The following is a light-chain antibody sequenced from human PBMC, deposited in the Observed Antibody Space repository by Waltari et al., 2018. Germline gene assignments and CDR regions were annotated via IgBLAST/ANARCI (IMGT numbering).Light chain of an antibody. J-gene: IGKJ4*01. V-gene: IGKV1-39*01. CDR1: QSVSSY. Sequence: DIQMTQSPSSLSASVGDRVTITGRASQSVSSYLNWYQQKPGKAPKLLIYAASSVQSGVPSRFSGSGSGTDFTLIISSLQPEDFATYYCQQSYSTPAFGGGTKVEIK. CDR3: QQSYSTPA. CDR2: AAS.